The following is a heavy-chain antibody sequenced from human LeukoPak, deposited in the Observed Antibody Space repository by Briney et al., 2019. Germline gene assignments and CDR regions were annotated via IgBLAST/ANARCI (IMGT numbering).Heavy chain of an antibody. V-gene: IGHV1-69*13. CDR2: IIPIFGTA. D-gene: IGHD1-26*01. CDR1: GGTFSSYA. CDR3: ARDLVGATLHDAFDI. J-gene: IGHJ3*02. Sequence: SVKVSCKASGGTFSSYAISWVRQAPGQGLEWMGGIIPIFGTANYAQKFQGRVTITADESTSTAYMELSSLRSEDTAVYYCARDLVGATLHDAFDIWGQGTMVTVSP.